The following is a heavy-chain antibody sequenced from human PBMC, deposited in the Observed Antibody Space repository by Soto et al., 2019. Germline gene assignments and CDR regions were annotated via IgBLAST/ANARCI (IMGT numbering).Heavy chain of an antibody. V-gene: IGHV3-21*01. CDR1: GFTFSSYS. Sequence: GGSLRLSCAASGFTFSSYSMNWVRQAPGKGLEWVSSISSSSSYIYYADSVKGRFTISRDNAKNSLYLQMNSLRAEDTAVYYCAKARLVSNDYYYYYMDVWGKGTTVTVSS. D-gene: IGHD3-9*01. CDR3: AKARLVSNDYYYYYMDV. J-gene: IGHJ6*03. CDR2: ISSSSSYI.